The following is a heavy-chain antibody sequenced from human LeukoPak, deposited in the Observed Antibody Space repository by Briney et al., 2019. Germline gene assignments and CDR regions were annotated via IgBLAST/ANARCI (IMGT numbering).Heavy chain of an antibody. J-gene: IGHJ4*02. Sequence: ASVKVSCKASGYTFTGYYIHWVRQAPGQGLEWMGWINPKSGGTNYAQKFQGRVTMTRDTSISTAYMELSRLRSDDTAVYYCARVGYSSGWYPDDYWGQGTLVTVSS. CDR2: INPKSGGT. D-gene: IGHD6-19*01. CDR1: GYTFTGYY. CDR3: ARVGYSSGWYPDDY. V-gene: IGHV1-2*02.